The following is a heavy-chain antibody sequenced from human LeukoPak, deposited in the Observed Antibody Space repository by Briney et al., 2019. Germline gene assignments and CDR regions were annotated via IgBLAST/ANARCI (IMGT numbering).Heavy chain of an antibody. V-gene: IGHV4-59*01. Sequence: PSETLSLTCTVSGGSISSYYWSWIRQPPGKGLEWIGYIYYSGSTNYNPSLKSRVTISVDTSKNQFSLKLSSVTAADTAVYYCARERRNDYSMDYWGQGTLVTVPS. CDR3: ARERRNDYSMDY. CDR2: IYYSGST. D-gene: IGHD4-4*01. CDR1: GGSISSYY. J-gene: IGHJ4*02.